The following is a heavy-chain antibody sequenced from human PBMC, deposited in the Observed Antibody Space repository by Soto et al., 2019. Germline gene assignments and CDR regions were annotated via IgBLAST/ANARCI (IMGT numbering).Heavy chain of an antibody. CDR3: AKVAGGKYSSGWDPYFDY. D-gene: IGHD6-19*01. CDR2: ISYDGSNK. CDR1: GFTFSSYG. J-gene: IGHJ4*02. V-gene: IGHV3-30*18. Sequence: QVQLVESGGGVVQPGRSPRLSCAASGFTFSSYGMHWVRQAPGKGLEWVAVISYDGSNKYYADSVKGRFTISRDNSKNTLYLQMNSLRAEDTAVYYCAKVAGGKYSSGWDPYFDYWGQGTLVTVSS.